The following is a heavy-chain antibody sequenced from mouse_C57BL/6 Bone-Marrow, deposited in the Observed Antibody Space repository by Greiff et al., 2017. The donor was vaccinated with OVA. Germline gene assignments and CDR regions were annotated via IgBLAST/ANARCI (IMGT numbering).Heavy chain of an antibody. V-gene: IGHV1-64*01. CDR3: ARGAHYYGSSYDFDY. Sequence: QVHVKQPGAELVKPGASVKLSCKASGYTFTSYWMHWVKQRPGQGLEWIGMIHPNSGSTNYNEKFKSKATLTVDKSSSTAYMQLSSLTSEDSAVYYCARGAHYYGSSYDFDYWGQGTTLTVSS. CDR2: IHPNSGST. J-gene: IGHJ2*01. D-gene: IGHD1-1*01. CDR1: GYTFTSYW.